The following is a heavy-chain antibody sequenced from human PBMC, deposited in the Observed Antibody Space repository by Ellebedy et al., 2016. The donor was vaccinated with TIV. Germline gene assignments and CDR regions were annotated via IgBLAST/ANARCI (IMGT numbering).Heavy chain of an antibody. CDR3: ARDSSYFYCHDGSCYGGITDP. Sequence: GESLKISXAASGFTFSSSGMHWVRQTPGKGLEWVAIISYDGNTKYYIDSVKGRFTISRDNPKNTLYLQMNSLRPDDTAMYYCARDSSYFYCHDGSCYGGITDPWGQGTLVTVSS. J-gene: IGHJ5*02. D-gene: IGHD1-26*01. CDR2: ISYDGNTK. CDR1: GFTFSSSG. V-gene: IGHV3-30*03.